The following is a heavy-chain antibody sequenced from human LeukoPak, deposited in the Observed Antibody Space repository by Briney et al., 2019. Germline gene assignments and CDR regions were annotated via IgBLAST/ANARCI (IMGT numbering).Heavy chain of an antibody. V-gene: IGHV4-4*07. Sequence: SETLSLTCTVSGGSISSYYWSWIRQPAGKGLEWIGSIYTSGSTNYNPSLKSRVTMSVDTSKNQFSLKLSSVTAADTAVYYCARASSHSLGYYYYMDVWGKGTTVTISS. CDR2: IYTSGST. CDR1: GGSISSYY. CDR3: ARASSHSLGYYYYMDV. D-gene: IGHD5-18*01. J-gene: IGHJ6*03.